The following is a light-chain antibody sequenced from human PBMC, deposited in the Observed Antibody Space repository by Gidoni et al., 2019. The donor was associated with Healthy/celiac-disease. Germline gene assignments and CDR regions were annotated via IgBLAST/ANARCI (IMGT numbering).Light chain of an antibody. J-gene: IGKJ5*01. CDR3: QQYYSTPIT. Sequence: DIVMTQSPDSLAESLGERATINCKSSQSVLYSSNNKNFLAWYQQKPGQPPKLLIYWASTRESGVPDRVSGSGSGTDFTLTISSLQAEDVAVYYCQQYYSTPITFGQGTRLEIK. CDR1: QSVLYSSNNKNF. V-gene: IGKV4-1*01. CDR2: WAS.